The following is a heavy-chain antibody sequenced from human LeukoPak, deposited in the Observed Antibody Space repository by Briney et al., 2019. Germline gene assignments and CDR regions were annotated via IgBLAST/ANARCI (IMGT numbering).Heavy chain of an antibody. V-gene: IGHV3-30*02. CDR2: IRYDGSDK. D-gene: IGHD4-23*01. CDR1: GFTFSRYG. J-gene: IGHJ4*02. Sequence: GGSLRLSCAASGFTFSRYGMHWVRQAPGKGLEWVAFIRYDGSDKYYADSVKGRFTISRDNSKNTLYLQMNSLGAEDTALYYCAKASVSDTYGGNYLNYWGQGTLVTVSS. CDR3: AKASVSDTYGGNYLNY.